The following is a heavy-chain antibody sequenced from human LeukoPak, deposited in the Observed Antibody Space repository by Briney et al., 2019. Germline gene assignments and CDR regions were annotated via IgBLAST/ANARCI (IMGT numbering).Heavy chain of an antibody. CDR1: GFTFSSYG. Sequence: GGSLRLSCAASGFTFSSYGMHWVRQAPGKGLEWVAFIRYDGSNKYYADSVKGRLTISRDNSKNTLYLQMNSLRAEDTAVYYCAKDSGDSASWSYYHFDYWGQGTLVTVSS. J-gene: IGHJ4*02. V-gene: IGHV3-30*02. CDR3: AKDSGDSASWSYYHFDY. D-gene: IGHD1-26*01. CDR2: IRYDGSNK.